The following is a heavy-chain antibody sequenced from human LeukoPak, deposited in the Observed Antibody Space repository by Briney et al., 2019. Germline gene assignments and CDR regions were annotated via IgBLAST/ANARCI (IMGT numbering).Heavy chain of an antibody. Sequence: GGSLRLSCAAFGFTFSSYGMHWVRQAPGKGLEWVAVISYDASNKYYVDSVKGRFTISRDNSKNTLYLQMNSLRAEDTAVYYCAKDLGGSGDFWSGYYDYYFSGMDVWGQGTTVTVSS. CDR2: ISYDASNK. CDR1: GFTFSSYG. J-gene: IGHJ6*02. V-gene: IGHV3-30*18. CDR3: AKDLGGSGDFWSGYYDYYFSGMDV. D-gene: IGHD3-3*01.